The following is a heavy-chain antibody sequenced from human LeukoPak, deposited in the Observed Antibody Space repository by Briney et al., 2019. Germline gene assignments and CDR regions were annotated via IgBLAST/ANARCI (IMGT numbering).Heavy chain of an antibody. CDR1: GGSFSGYY. CDR2: INHIGST. J-gene: IGHJ4*02. Sequence: PSETLSLTCVVYGGSFSGYYWSWIRQPPGKGLEWIGEINHIGSTNYNPSLKSRVTISVDTSRNQFSLKLSSVTAADTAVYYCARGRYSSSWYAGWYYFDYWGQGTLVTLSP. CDR3: ARGRYSSSWYAGWYYFDY. D-gene: IGHD6-13*01. V-gene: IGHV4-34*01.